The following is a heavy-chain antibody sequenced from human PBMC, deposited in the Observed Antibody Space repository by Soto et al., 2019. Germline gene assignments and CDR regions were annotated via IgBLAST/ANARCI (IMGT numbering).Heavy chain of an antibody. V-gene: IGHV1-18*01. CDR2: ISAYNGNT. CDR1: GYTFTSYG. J-gene: IGHJ6*02. D-gene: IGHD6-13*01. CDR3: ARENHSSSWYYYYYGMDV. Sequence: ASVKVSCKASGYTFTSYGISWVRQAPGQGLEWMGWISAYNGNTNYAQKLQGRVTMTTDTSTSTAYMELRSLRSDVTAVYYCARENHSSSWYYYYYGMDVWGQGTTVTVSS.